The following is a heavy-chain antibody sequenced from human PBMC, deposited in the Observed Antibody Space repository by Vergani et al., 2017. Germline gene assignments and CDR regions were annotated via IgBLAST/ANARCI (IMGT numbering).Heavy chain of an antibody. Sequence: EVQLVESGGGLVKPGGSLRLSCAASGFTFSSYSMNWVRQAPGKGLEWVSSISSSSSYIYYADSVKGRFTISRDNAKNSLYLQMNSLRAEDTAVYYCAXDPSFGGWVTAPRGAFDIWGQGTMVTVSS. D-gene: IGHD2-21*02. CDR3: AXDPSFGGWVTAPRGAFDI. V-gene: IGHV3-21*01. CDR1: GFTFSSYS. J-gene: IGHJ3*02. CDR2: ISSSSSYI.